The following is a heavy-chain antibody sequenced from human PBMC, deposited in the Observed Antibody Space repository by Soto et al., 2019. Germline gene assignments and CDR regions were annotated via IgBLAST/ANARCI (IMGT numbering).Heavy chain of an antibody. CDR2: ISYDGNNK. CDR3: ARDRIPTGMDV. CDR1: GFTYSTYT. V-gene: IGHV3-30*14. J-gene: IGHJ6*02. Sequence: PGGSLRLSCAASGFTYSTYTMHWVRQAPGKGLEWVAVISYDGNNKFYADSVKGRFTISRDNSKNTLYLQMNSLRAEDTAVYYCARDRIPTGMDVWGQGTTVTVSS.